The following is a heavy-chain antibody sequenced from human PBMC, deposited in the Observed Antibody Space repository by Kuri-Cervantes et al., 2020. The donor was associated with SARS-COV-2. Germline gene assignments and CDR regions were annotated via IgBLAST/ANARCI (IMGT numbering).Heavy chain of an antibody. J-gene: IGHJ4*02. CDR3: ARQGAYSSGYTDY. D-gene: IGHD6-19*01. V-gene: IGHV5-10-1*01. Sequence: GESLKISCKGSGYSFTSYWISWVRQMPGKGLEWMGRIDPSDSYTNYSPSFQDHVTISADKSISTAYLQWSSLKASDTAMYYCARQGAYSSGYTDYWGQGTLVTVSS. CDR2: IDPSDSYT. CDR1: GYSFTSYW.